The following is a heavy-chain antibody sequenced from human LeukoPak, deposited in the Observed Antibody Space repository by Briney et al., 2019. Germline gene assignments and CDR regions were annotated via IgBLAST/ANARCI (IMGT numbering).Heavy chain of an antibody. CDR3: ARGLSGSYYKHDYYYYYYMDV. D-gene: IGHD3-10*01. Sequence: SETLSLTCTVSGGSISSYYWSWIRQPAGKGLEWIGRIHTSGSTNYNPSLKSRVTMSVDTSKNQFSLKLSSVTAADTAVYYCARGLSGSYYKHDYYYYYYMDVWGKGTTVTISS. CDR1: GGSISSYY. J-gene: IGHJ6*03. CDR2: IHTSGST. V-gene: IGHV4-4*07.